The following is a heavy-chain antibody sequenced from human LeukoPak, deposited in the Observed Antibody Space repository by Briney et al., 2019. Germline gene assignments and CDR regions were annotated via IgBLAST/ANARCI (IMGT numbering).Heavy chain of an antibody. Sequence: GASVKVSCKISGFGLSVLSIHWMRQAPGKGLEWVGGIRPETGEPIFAQKFRGRVTITENTFTDTGYLELRGLTSEDTAVYYCSTDSGRSHFYFDFWGQGTLVTVSS. CDR2: IRPETGEP. V-gene: IGHV1-24*01. J-gene: IGHJ4*02. CDR1: GFGLSVLS. D-gene: IGHD3-10*01. CDR3: STDSGRSHFYFDF.